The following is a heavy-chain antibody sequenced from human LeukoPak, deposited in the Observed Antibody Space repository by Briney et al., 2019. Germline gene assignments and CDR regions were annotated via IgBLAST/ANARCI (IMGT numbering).Heavy chain of an antibody. J-gene: IGHJ4*02. CDR2: ILENGSNQ. D-gene: IGHD1-14*01. CDR3: ARVQGGAYRTADY. V-gene: IGHV3-30*04. Sequence: GRSLRLSCGASGFTFSNCIMHWARQAPGKGLDWLAVILENGSNQYYADSVKGRFTISRDKNKNTLFLQMNSPRGEDTAMYYCARVQGGAYRTADYWGQGTLVTVSS. CDR1: GFTFSNCI.